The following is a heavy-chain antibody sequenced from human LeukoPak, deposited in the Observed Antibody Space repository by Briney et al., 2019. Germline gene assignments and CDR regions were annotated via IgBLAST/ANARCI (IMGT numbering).Heavy chain of an antibody. CDR2: INPSGGST. CDR3: ARDQLAYCGGDCHNNWFDP. D-gene: IGHD2-21*02. CDR1: GYTFTSYY. V-gene: IGHV1-46*01. J-gene: IGHJ5*02. Sequence: ASVKVSCKASGYTFTSYYMHWVRQAPGQGLEWMGIINPSGGSTSYAQEFQGRVAMTRDTSTSTVYMELSSLRSEDTAVYYCARDQLAYCGGDCHNNWFDPWGQGTLVTVSS.